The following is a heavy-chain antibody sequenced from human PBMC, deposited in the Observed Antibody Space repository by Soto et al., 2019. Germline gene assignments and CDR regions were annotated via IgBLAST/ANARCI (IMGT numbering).Heavy chain of an antibody. V-gene: IGHV3-53*01. Sequence: GSLRLSCAASGFTVSSNYMSWVRQAPGKGLEWVSVIYSGGSTYYADSVKGRFTISRDNSKDTLYLQMNSLRAEDTAVYYCARDVLRNAYGYWGQGTRVTVSS. CDR1: GFTVSSNY. J-gene: IGHJ4*02. D-gene: IGHD3-3*01. CDR3: ARDVLRNAYGY. CDR2: IYSGGST.